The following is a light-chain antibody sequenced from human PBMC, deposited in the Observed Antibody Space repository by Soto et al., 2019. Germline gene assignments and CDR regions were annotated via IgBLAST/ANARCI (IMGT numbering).Light chain of an antibody. V-gene: IGLV2-14*01. CDR3: CLYTSSDTHLL. J-gene: IGLJ2*01. CDR2: EVI. CDR1: SSDVGCYNY. Sequence: QSALTQPASVSGSPGQSITISCTGSSSDVGCYNYVSWYQQHPGKAPKLLIYEVINRPSGVSDRFSGSKSANTASLTISGLQAEDEDDYYCCLYTSSDTHLLFGGGTKLTVL.